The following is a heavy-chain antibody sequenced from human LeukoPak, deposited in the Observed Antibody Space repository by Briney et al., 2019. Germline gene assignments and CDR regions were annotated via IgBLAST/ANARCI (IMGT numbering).Heavy chain of an antibody. CDR2: ITSSSSYI. CDR3: ARDPYSGNYGAYYYYYMDV. Sequence: PGGSLRLSCAASGFTFSSYNMNWVRQAPGKGLEWVSSITSSSSYIYYADSVKGRFTISRDNAKNSLYLQKDSLRVEDTAEYYCARDPYSGNYGAYYYYYMDVWGKGTTVTVSS. CDR1: GFTFSSYN. V-gene: IGHV3-21*06. D-gene: IGHD1-26*01. J-gene: IGHJ6*03.